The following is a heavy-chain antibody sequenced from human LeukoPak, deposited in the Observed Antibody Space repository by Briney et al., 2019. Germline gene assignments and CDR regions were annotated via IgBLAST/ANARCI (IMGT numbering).Heavy chain of an antibody. D-gene: IGHD4-17*01. V-gene: IGHV4-61*01. CDR1: GYSISSGYY. CDR2: IYYSGST. CDR3: ARDGGFYGDYYFDY. J-gene: IGHJ4*02. Sequence: SETLSLTCTVSGYSISSGYYWGWIRQPPGKGLEWIGYIYYSGSTNYNPSLKSRVTISVDTSKNQFSLKLSSVTAADTAVYYCARDGGFYGDYYFDYWGQGTLVTVSS.